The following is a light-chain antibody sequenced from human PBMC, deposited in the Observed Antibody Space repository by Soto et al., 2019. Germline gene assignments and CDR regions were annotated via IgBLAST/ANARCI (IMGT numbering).Light chain of an antibody. V-gene: IGKV3-11*01. Sequence: EIVLTQSPATLSLSPGERATLSCRASQSVSSYLAWYQQKPGQAPRLLIYDASNRATGIPARFSGSGSGTDFTLTISSLEPEDFAVYNCQQCSNWPLTFGGGTKVEIK. CDR1: QSVSSY. J-gene: IGKJ4*01. CDR2: DAS. CDR3: QQCSNWPLT.